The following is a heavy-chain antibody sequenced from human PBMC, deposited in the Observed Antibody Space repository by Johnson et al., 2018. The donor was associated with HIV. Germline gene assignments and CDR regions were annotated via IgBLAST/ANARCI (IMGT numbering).Heavy chain of an antibody. V-gene: IGHV3-30*03. CDR3: ARGEQWLVPDSEDAFDI. J-gene: IGHJ3*02. CDR2: ISYDGTKK. D-gene: IGHD6-19*01. CDR1: GFTVSSNY. Sequence: QVQLVEFGGGLVQPGGSLRLSCAASGFTVSSNYMSWVRQAPGKGLEWVAIISYDGTKKYYADPAKGRLTISRDNSKNTLYLQMNSLRAEDTAVYYCARGEQWLVPDSEDAFDIWGQGTMVTVSS.